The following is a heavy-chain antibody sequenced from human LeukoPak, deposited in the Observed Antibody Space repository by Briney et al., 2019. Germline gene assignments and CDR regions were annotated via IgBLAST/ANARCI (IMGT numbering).Heavy chain of an antibody. CDR1: GYICTAYY. Sequence: ASVKVSYTASGYICTAYYILWLRQAPGQGLEWMGWINPNSGDTSYALNIQGRVTLTRDTSISTVYMELSRLRSDDTAVYYCARDLSGGALGAFDIWAQGTLVTVSS. CDR3: ARDLSGGALGAFDI. V-gene: IGHV1-2*02. D-gene: IGHD2-15*01. J-gene: IGHJ3*02. CDR2: INPNSGDT.